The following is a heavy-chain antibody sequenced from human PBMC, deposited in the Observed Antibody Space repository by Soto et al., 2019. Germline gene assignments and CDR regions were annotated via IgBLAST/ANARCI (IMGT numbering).Heavy chain of an antibody. CDR3: AKGAVAGTVFDY. D-gene: IGHD6-19*01. CDR2: ISYDGSNK. J-gene: IGHJ4*02. CDR1: GFTFSSYG. Sequence: GSLRLSCAASGFTFSSYGMHWVRQAPGKGLEWVAVISYDGSNKYYADSVKGRFTISRDNSKNTLYLQMNSLRAEDTAVYYCAKGAVAGTVFDYWGQGTLVTVSS. V-gene: IGHV3-30*18.